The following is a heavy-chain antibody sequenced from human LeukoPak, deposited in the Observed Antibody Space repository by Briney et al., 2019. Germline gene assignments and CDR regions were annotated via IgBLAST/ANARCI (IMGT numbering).Heavy chain of an antibody. CDR2: INPNSGGT. J-gene: IGHJ4*02. CDR1: GYTFTGYY. CDR3: ATPRTSGYSSSWYTY. D-gene: IGHD6-13*01. Sequence: ASVKVSCKASGYTFTGYYMHWVRQAPGQGLEWMGWINPNSGGTNYAQKFQGRVTMTRDTSISTAYMELSRLRSDDTAVYYCATPRTSGYSSSWYTYWGQGTLVTVSS. V-gene: IGHV1-2*02.